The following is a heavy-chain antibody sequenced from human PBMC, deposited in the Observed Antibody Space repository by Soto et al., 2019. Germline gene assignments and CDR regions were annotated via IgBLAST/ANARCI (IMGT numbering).Heavy chain of an antibody. CDR1: GGSISSYY. V-gene: IGHV4-59*08. Sequence: PSETLSLTCTVSGGSISSYYWSWIRQPPGKGLEWIGYIYYSGSTNYNPSLKSRVTISVDTSKNQFSLKLSSVTAADTAVYYCARRVYGSGSYHPRGAFDIWGQGTMVTVSS. CDR3: ARRVYGSGSYHPRGAFDI. J-gene: IGHJ3*02. D-gene: IGHD3-10*01. CDR2: IYYSGST.